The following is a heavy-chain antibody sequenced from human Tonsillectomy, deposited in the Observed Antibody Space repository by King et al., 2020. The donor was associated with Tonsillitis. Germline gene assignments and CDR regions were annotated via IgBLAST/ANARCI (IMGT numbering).Heavy chain of an antibody. J-gene: IGHJ4*02. V-gene: IGHV3-48*02. Sequence: VQLVESGGGLVQPGGSLRLSCATSGFTFSSYSMNWVRQAPGKGLEWVPYISGSSSTIYYADSVKGRFTISRDNAKKSLYLQMNSLRDEDTAVYYCARGYYFDHWGQGTLVTVSS. CDR2: ISGSSSTI. CDR3: ARGYYFDH. CDR1: GFTFSSYS.